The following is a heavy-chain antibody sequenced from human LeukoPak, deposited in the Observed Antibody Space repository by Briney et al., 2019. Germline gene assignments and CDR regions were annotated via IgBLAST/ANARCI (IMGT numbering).Heavy chain of an antibody. Sequence: ASVKVSCKASGYTFTSYGISWVRQAPGQGLEWMGWISAYNGNTNYAQKLQGRVTMTTDTSTSTAYMELSSLRSEDTAVYYCARDHDYGDHWYFDLWGRGTLVTVSS. V-gene: IGHV1-18*01. CDR2: ISAYNGNT. CDR1: GYTFTSYG. CDR3: ARDHDYGDHWYFDL. J-gene: IGHJ2*01. D-gene: IGHD4-17*01.